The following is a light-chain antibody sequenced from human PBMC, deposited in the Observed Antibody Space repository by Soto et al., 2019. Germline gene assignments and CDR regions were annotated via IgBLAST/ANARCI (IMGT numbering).Light chain of an antibody. CDR1: QSISSY. Sequence: EIVLTQSPATLSLSPGERATLSCRASQSISSYLAWYQQKPDQAPRLLIYDASNRATGIPARFSGGGSGTDFTLTISSLEPEDFAVYYCQQRSTWPFTFGPGTKVDIK. J-gene: IGKJ3*01. V-gene: IGKV3-11*01. CDR2: DAS. CDR3: QQRSTWPFT.